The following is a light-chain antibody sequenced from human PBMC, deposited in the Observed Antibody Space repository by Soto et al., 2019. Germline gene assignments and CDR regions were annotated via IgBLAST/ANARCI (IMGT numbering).Light chain of an antibody. J-gene: IGLJ1*01. CDR3: SSYTGSSTWV. CDR2: EVS. Sequence: QCVLTQPPSVSGFPGQAGTTSCARTSSDVGGYNRVSWYQQPPGTAPKLVISEVSNRPSGVPDRFSGSKSANTASLTISGLQAEDEADYYCSSYTGSSTWVFGTGTKVTVL. CDR1: SSDVGGYNR. V-gene: IGLV2-18*02.